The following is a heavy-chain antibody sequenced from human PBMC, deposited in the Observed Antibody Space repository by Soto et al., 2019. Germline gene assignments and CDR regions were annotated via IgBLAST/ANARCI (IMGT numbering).Heavy chain of an antibody. CDR2: IIPILGIA. CDR1: GSTFNRNT. CDR3: GPIGGDRGHFDY. D-gene: IGHD2-21*02. V-gene: IGHV1-69*02. J-gene: IGHJ4*02. Sequence: PVKVSCKASGSTFNRNTISWVRQAPGQGLEWMGRIIPILGIANYGQKFQGRVTITADKSTSTAYMELSSLRSEDTAVYYCGPIGGDRGHFDYWGQGTLVTVSS.